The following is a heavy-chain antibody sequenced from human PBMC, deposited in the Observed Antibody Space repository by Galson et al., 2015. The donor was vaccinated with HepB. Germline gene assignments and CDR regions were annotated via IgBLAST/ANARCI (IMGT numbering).Heavy chain of an antibody. CDR1: GFTFSSYS. D-gene: IGHD3-10*01. CDR3: VRDRGGSGTYLSFYYDMDV. J-gene: IGHJ6*02. Sequence: SLRLSCAASGFTFSSYSMNWVRQAPGKGLEWISYISHSSSIIKYADSVKGRFTISRDNAENSLYLQMNSLRAEDTAVYYCVRDRGGSGTYLSFYYDMDVWGQGTTVVVSS. CDR2: ISHSSSII. V-gene: IGHV3-48*04.